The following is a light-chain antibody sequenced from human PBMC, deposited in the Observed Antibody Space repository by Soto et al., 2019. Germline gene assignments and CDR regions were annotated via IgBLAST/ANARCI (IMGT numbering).Light chain of an antibody. CDR2: SVS. Sequence: QSALTEPASVSGYPGQSITISRSGTSSDIGAYDHVAWFQQFPGKTPKLVIYSVSNRPSGVPYRFSGSKSGNTASLTISGLQADDEADYYCISYTVSRSYVFGPGTKVTVL. CDR3: ISYTVSRSYV. CDR1: SSDIGAYDH. J-gene: IGLJ1*01. V-gene: IGLV2-14*01.